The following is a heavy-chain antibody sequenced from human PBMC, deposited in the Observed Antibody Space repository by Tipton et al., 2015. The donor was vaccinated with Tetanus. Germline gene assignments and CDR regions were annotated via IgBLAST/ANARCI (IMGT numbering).Heavy chain of an antibody. CDR3: AKAHTRYSSNRVGYGMDV. J-gene: IGHJ6*02. D-gene: IGHD6-13*01. CDR2: ISGSGGST. Sequence: GSLRLSCAASGFTFSSYAMSWVRQAPGKGLEWVSAISGSGGSTYYADSVKGRFTISRDNSKNTLYLQMNSLRAEDTAVYYCAKAHTRYSSNRVGYGMDVWGQGTTVTVSS. CDR1: GFTFSSYA. V-gene: IGHV3-23*01.